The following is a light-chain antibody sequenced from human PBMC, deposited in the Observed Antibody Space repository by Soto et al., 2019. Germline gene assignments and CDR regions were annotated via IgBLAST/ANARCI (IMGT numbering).Light chain of an antibody. J-gene: IGKJ4*01. CDR1: QSVLYNSDNKNY. Sequence: DIVMTQSPDSLAVSLGERATINCKSSQSVLYNSDNKNYLAWYQQKAGQPPKLLIYWVSTRDSGVPDRFSGGGSGADFTLTINNLQAEDVAVYYCHQYYTTLSFGGGTKVEIK. CDR2: WVS. CDR3: HQYYTTLS. V-gene: IGKV4-1*01.